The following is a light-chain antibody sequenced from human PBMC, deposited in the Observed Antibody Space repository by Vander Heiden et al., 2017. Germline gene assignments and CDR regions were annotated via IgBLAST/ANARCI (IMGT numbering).Light chain of an antibody. V-gene: IGKV3-11*01. Sequence: EIVLTQSPATLSLSLGERATLSCRASQSISYDLAWYQQKPGQAPRLLIYDASNRATGIPARFSGSGSGTDFTLTISSLEAEDVAVYYCQQRNSWPRTFGQGTKVEI. CDR2: DAS. CDR1: QSISYD. CDR3: QQRNSWPRT. J-gene: IGKJ2*01.